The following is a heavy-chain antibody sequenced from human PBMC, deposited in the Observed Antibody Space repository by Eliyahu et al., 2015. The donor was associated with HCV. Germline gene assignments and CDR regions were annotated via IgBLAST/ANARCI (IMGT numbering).Heavy chain of an antibody. Sequence: QITLKESGPTLVKPTQTLTLTCTFSGFSLSTSGVGVGWIRQPPGKALEWLALIYWNXDKRYSPSLKSRLTITKDTSKNQVVLTMTNMDPVDTATYYCARSRGAVQGVIIPSYFDYWGQGTLVTVSS. J-gene: IGHJ4*02. CDR2: IYWNXDK. D-gene: IGHD3-10*01. CDR3: ARSRGAVQGVIIPSYFDY. V-gene: IGHV2-5*01. CDR1: GFSLSTSGVG.